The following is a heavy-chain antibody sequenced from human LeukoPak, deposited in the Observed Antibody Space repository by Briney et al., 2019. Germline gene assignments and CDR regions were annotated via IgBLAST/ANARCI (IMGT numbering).Heavy chain of an antibody. V-gene: IGHV3-23*01. CDR2: ISGSGGST. J-gene: IGHJ1*01. Sequence: GGSLRLSCAASGFTFSSYAMSWVRQAPGKGLEWVSAISGSGGSTYYADSVKGRFTISRDNSKNTLYLQMNSLRAEDTAVYYCAKVEAYYYGSGSYRPGYFQHWGQGTLVTVSS. CDR3: AKVEAYYYGSGSYRPGYFQH. CDR1: GFTFSSYA. D-gene: IGHD3-10*01.